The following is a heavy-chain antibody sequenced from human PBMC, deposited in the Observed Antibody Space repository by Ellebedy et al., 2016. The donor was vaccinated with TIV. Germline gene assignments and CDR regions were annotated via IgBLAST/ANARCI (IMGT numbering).Heavy chain of an antibody. D-gene: IGHD2-15*01. Sequence: ASVKVSXXTSGYTFTGYFMHWVRQAPGQGLEWMGWINPNSGGTNYAQKFQGRVTMTRDTSISTAYMELSSLRSEDTAVYYCARVPAGYCSGGSCPQWDYWGQGTLVTVSS. CDR2: INPNSGGT. J-gene: IGHJ4*02. CDR1: GYTFTGYF. CDR3: ARVPAGYCSGGSCPQWDY. V-gene: IGHV1-2*02.